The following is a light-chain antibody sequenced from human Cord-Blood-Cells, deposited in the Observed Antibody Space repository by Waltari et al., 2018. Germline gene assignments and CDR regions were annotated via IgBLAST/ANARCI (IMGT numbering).Light chain of an antibody. V-gene: IGKV2-29*02. J-gene: IGKJ3*01. CDR3: MQGIHLPLT. CDR1: QSLLHSDGKTY. Sequence: DIVMTQTPLSLSVTPGQPASISCKSSQSLLHSDGKTYLYWYLQKPGQSPQLLIYEVSGRFSGVPDRFSGSGSGTDFTLKISRVEAEDVGVYYCMQGIHLPLTFGPGTKVDIK. CDR2: EVS.